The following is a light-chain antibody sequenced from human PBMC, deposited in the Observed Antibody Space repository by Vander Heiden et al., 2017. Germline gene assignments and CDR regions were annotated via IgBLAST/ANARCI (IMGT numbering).Light chain of an antibody. V-gene: IGKV1-39*01. CDR3: QRSYSTPPYA. J-gene: IGKJ2*01. CDR1: QNIDSY. Sequence: DIQMTQSPSSLSVSVGDRVPITCRASQNIDSYLNWYQPKQGRAPKLLVYAASSLKSGVPSRFSGSGSGTDFTLTISSLQPEDFATYYCQRSYSTPPYAFGQGTKLEI. CDR2: AAS.